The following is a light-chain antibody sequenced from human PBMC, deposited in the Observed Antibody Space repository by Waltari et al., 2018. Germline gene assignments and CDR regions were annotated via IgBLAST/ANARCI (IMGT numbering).Light chain of an antibody. CDR2: KAF. CDR1: QSILTC. V-gene: IGKV1-5*03. CDR3: QQYHDYSA. Sequence: DTQMTQSPSTLSASVGDRVTISCRASQSILTCLAWDQQKPGKAPRLLIYKAFNLESGVPGRFSGSASGTEFNLTISSLQPDDSATYYCQQYHDYSAFGQGTKLEIK. J-gene: IGKJ2*01.